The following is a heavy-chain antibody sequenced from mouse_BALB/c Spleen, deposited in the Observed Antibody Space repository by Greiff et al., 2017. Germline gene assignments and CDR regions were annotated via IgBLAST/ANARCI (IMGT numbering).Heavy chain of an antibody. CDR1: GYTFTSYW. CDR3: ARVYDYDYYFDD. CDR2: IYPGDGDT. Sequence: VQLQESGAELARPGASVKLSCKASGYTFTSYWMQWVKQRPGQGLEWIGAIYPGDGDTRYTQKFTGKATLTADKSSSTAYMQLSSLASEDSAVYYCARVYDYDYYFDDWGQGTSLTVSS. J-gene: IGHJ2*02. D-gene: IGHD2-4*01. V-gene: IGHV1-87*01.